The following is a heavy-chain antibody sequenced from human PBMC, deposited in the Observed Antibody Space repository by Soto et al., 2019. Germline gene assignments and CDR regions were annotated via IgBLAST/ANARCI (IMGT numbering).Heavy chain of an antibody. J-gene: IGHJ4*02. CDR3: ASDQQLGPSHSDY. V-gene: IGHV4-59*01. D-gene: IGHD5-18*01. Sequence: QVQLQESGPGLVKPSETLSITCTVSGGSISSYYWSWIRQPPGKGLEWIGYIYYSGSTNHNPSLQSRVTILLDTSKHQFSLKLSSVTAADTAVYYCASDQQLGPSHSDYVGQGTLVTVSS. CDR1: GGSISSYY. CDR2: IYYSGST.